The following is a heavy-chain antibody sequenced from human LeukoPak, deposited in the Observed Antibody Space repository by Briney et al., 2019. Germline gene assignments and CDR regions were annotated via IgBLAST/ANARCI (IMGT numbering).Heavy chain of an antibody. CDR2: IIPILGIA. CDR3: ARDLGDYYDSSGYLN. Sequence: SVKVSCKASGGTFSSYAISWVRQAPGQGLEWMGRIIPILGIANYAQKFQGRVTITADKSTSTAYMELSSLRSEDTAVYYCARDLGDYYDSSGYLNWGQGTLVTVSS. CDR1: GGTFSSYA. J-gene: IGHJ4*02. V-gene: IGHV1-69*04. D-gene: IGHD3-22*01.